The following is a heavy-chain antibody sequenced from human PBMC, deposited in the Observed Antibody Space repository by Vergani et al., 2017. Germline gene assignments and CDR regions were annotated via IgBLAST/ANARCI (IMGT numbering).Heavy chain of an antibody. CDR1: GYSFTSYW. CDR3: TRESPYYDFWSGSDAFDI. V-gene: IGHV5-51*03. D-gene: IGHD3-3*01. CDR2: IYPGDSDI. J-gene: IGHJ3*02. Sequence: EVQLVQSGAEVKKPGESLKISCKGSGYSFTSYWIGWVRQMPGKGLEWMGIIYPGDSDIRYSPSFQGQVTISADKSISTAYLQWSSLKASDTAMYYCTRESPYYDFWSGSDAFDIWGQGTMVTVSS.